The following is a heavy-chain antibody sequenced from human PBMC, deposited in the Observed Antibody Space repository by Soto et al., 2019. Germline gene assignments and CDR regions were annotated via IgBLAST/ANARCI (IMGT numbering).Heavy chain of an antibody. D-gene: IGHD3-10*02. CDR2: IYHSGST. CDR3: ASVRGGYYYAMDV. V-gene: IGHV4-4*02. J-gene: IGHJ6*02. Sequence: SETLSLTCAVSGGSISSSNWWSWVRQPPGKGLEWIGEIYHSGSTNYNPSLKSRVTISVDKSKNQFSLKLSSVTAAGTAVYYCASVRGGYYYAMDVWGQGTTVTVSS. CDR1: GGSISSSNW.